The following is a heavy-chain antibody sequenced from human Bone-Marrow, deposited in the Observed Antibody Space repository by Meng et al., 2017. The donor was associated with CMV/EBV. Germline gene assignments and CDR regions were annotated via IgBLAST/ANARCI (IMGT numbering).Heavy chain of an antibody. Sequence: GESLKISCAASGFTFSSYGMHWVRQAPGKGLEWVAFIRYDGSNKYYADSVKGRFTISRDNSKNTLYLQMNSLRAEDTAVYYCAKASQHDYRCFDYWAQGPLVPVPS. CDR3: AKASQHDYRCFDY. CDR1: GFTFSSYG. J-gene: IGHJ4*02. V-gene: IGHV3-30*02. D-gene: IGHD4-11*01. CDR2: IRYDGSNK.